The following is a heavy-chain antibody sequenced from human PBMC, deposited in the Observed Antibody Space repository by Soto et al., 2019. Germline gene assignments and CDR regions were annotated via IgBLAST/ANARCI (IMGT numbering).Heavy chain of an antibody. CDR2: IYKSATT. J-gene: IGHJ5*01. CDR3: ARGRYCLTGRCFPNWFDS. Sequence: SETLSLTCSVSGDSISTVDYFWACFRQPPGQALEYIGYIYKSATTYYNPSFESRVAISLDTSKSQFSLNVTSLTAADTAVYFCARGRYCLTGRCFPNWFDSWGQGTLVTAPQ. CDR1: GDSISTVDYF. D-gene: IGHD2-15*01. V-gene: IGHV4-30-4*01.